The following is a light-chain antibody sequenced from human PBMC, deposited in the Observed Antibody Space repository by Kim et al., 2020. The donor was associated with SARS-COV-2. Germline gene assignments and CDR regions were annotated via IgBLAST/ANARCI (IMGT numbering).Light chain of an antibody. CDR3: QAWDSSTVV. CDR1: KLGDKY. J-gene: IGLJ2*01. Sequence: VSPGQTASITCSGDKLGDKYACWYQQKPGKSPVLVIYQDSKRPSGIPERFSGSNSGNTATLTISGTQAMDEADYYCQAWDSSTVVFGGGTQLTVL. CDR2: QDS. V-gene: IGLV3-1*01.